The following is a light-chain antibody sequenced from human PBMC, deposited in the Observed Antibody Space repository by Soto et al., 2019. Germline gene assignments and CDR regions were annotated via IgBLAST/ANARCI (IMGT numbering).Light chain of an antibody. CDR3: QTWGTGVWV. V-gene: IGLV4-69*01. CDR1: SGHSSYA. J-gene: IGLJ3*02. Sequence: QPVLTQAPSASASLGASVKLTCTLSSGHSSYAIAWHQQHPKKGPRFLMTLNSDGNHNRGDGIPDRFSGSSSGTERYLTISTLQSEDEADYYCQTWGTGVWVFGGGTKLTVL. CDR2: LNSDGNH.